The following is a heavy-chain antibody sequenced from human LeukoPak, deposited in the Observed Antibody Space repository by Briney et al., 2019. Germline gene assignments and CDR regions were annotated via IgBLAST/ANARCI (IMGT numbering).Heavy chain of an antibody. CDR1: GGSFSGYY. J-gene: IGHJ6*04. D-gene: IGHD6-13*01. V-gene: IGHV4-34*01. CDR3: ARGRPPRQQLASVGYYYYGMDV. Sequence: PSETLSLTCAVYGGSFSGYYWSWIRQPPGKGLEWIREINHSGSTNYNPSLKSRVTISVDTSKNQFSLKLSSVTAADTAVYYCARGRPPRQQLASVGYYYYGMDVWGKGTTVTVSS. CDR2: INHSGST.